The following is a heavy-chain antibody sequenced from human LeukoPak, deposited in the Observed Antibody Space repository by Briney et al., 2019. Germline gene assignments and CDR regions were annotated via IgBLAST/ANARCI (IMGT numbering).Heavy chain of an antibody. V-gene: IGHV3-23*01. Sequence: HPGGSLRLSCAASGFTFSDYDMNWFRQAPGKEPEWVSTITASGGSSYYADSVKGRFTISRDNSKNTLYLQMNSLRAEDTAVYYCAKGSTPHSIAAAVNSEYFQHWGQGTLVTVSS. J-gene: IGHJ1*01. CDR2: ITASGGSS. D-gene: IGHD6-13*01. CDR1: GFTFSDYD. CDR3: AKGSTPHSIAAAVNSEYFQH.